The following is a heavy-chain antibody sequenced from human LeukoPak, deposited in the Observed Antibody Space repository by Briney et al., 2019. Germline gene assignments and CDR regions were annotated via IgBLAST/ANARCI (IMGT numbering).Heavy chain of an antibody. CDR2: ISSSGSTK. D-gene: IGHD4-17*01. J-gene: IGHJ4*02. V-gene: IGHV3-48*03. CDR1: GFTFSSYE. CDR3: AREALTETTFGPYDY. Sequence: GGSLRLSCAASGFTFSSYEMNWVRQAPGKGLEWVSYISSSGSTKYYADSLMGRFTLSRDNAKKSLYLQMNSLRAEDTAVYYCAREALTETTFGPYDYWGQGSLVAVCS.